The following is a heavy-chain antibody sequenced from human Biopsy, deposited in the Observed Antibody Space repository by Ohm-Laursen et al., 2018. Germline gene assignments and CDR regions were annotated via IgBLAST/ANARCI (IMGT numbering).Heavy chain of an antibody. CDR1: ELNVDRNH. CDR3: AGAGGHSF. V-gene: IGHV3-66*01. J-gene: IGHJ4*02. Sequence: SLRLSCPASELNVDRNHMNWVRQAPGKGLEWVSMIHGSGRTDYADSVKGRFTVSRDNSKDTVYLQMNALRVDDTAMYYCAGAGGHSFWGQGALVTVSS. CDR2: IHGSGRT. D-gene: IGHD3-16*01.